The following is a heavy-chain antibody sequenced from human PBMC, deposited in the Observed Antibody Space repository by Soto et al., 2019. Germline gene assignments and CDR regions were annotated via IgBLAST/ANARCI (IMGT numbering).Heavy chain of an antibody. J-gene: IGHJ6*02. V-gene: IGHV3-30*18. D-gene: IGHD6-13*01. Sequence: QVQLVESGGGVVQPGRSLRLSCAASGFTFRTSGMHWVRQAPGKGLEWVGFISYEGSSKYYADSVKGRFTIARDNSKNTLYLQMNSLRGEDTAVYYCAKEIAVAGDPFYYFGLDVWGQGNTVTVSS. CDR1: GFTFRTSG. CDR2: ISYEGSSK. CDR3: AKEIAVAGDPFYYFGLDV.